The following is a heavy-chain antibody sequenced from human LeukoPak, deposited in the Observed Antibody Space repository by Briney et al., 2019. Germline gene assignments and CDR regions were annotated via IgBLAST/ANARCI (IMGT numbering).Heavy chain of an antibody. CDR3: ARPRYDILTGYYQFDY. V-gene: IGHV1-69*05. D-gene: IGHD3-9*01. CDR2: IIPIFGTA. Sequence: SVKVSCKASGGTFSSYAISWVRQAPGQGLEWMGGIIPIFGTANYAQKFQGRVTITTDESTSTAYMELSSLRSEDTAVYYCARPRYDILTGYYQFDYWGQGTLVTVSS. J-gene: IGHJ4*02. CDR1: GGTFSSYA.